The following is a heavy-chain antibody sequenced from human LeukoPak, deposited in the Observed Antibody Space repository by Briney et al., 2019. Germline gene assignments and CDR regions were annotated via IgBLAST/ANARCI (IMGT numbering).Heavy chain of an antibody. V-gene: IGHV4-59*01. D-gene: IGHD3-10*01. CDR2: IYYSGST. J-gene: IGHJ4*02. Sequence: KSSETLSLTCTVSGGSISSYYWSWIRQPPGKGLEWIGYIYYSGSTNYNPSLKSRVTISVDTSKNQFSLKLSSVTAADTAVYYCARGYGSGSPEDYWGQGTLVTVSS. CDR3: ARGYGSGSPEDY. CDR1: GGSISSYY.